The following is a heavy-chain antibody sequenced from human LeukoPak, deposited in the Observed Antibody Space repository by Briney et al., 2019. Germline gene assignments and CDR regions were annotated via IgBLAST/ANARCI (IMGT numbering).Heavy chain of an antibody. CDR1: GFTFSSYG. V-gene: IGHV3-33*01. J-gene: IGHJ4*02. D-gene: IGHD3-22*01. CDR3: ARAPLRYYDSSGYRLFDY. Sequence: GGSLRLSCAASGFTFSSYGMHWVRQAPGKGLEWLAVIWYDGSNKYYADSVKGRFTISRDNSKNTLYLQMNSLRAEDTAVYYCARAPLRYYDSSGYRLFDYWGQGTLVTVSS. CDR2: IWYDGSNK.